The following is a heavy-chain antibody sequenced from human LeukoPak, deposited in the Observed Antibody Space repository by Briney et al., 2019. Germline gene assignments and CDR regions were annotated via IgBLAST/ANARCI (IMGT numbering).Heavy chain of an antibody. J-gene: IGHJ6*04. CDR1: GFTFSSYW. V-gene: IGHV3-74*01. Sequence: AGGSLRLSCAASGFTFSSYWMHWVRQAPGKGLVWVSRINSDGSSTSYADSVKGRFTISRDNAKNTLYLQKNSLRAEDTAVYYCARVPAAMRYYYGMDVWGKGTTVTVSS. D-gene: IGHD2-2*01. CDR2: INSDGSST. CDR3: ARVPAAMRYYYGMDV.